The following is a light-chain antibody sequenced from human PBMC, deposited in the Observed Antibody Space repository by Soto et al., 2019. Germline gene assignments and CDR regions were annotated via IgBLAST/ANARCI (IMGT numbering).Light chain of an antibody. J-gene: IGKJ5*01. CDR1: QNISSY. CDR2: AAS. Sequence: DIQMTQSPSSLSASVGDRVTITCRASQNISSYLNWYQQKPGKAPKLLIYAASTLQGGVPSRFSGSGSGTEFTLTISSLQPEDFATYYCQQLNSYPSITFGQGTRLEIK. V-gene: IGKV1-9*01. CDR3: QQLNSYPSIT.